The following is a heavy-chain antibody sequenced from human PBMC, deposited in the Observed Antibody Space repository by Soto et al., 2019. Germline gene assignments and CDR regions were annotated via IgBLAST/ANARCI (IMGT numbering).Heavy chain of an antibody. V-gene: IGHV3-30-3*01. J-gene: IGHJ4*02. D-gene: IGHD3-16*01. CDR3: ARDSGIMITFGGVGPLDY. CDR2: ISYDGSNK. Sequence: QVQLVESGGGVVQPGRSLRLSCAASGFTFSSYAMHWVRQAPGKGLEGVAVISYDGSNKYYADSVKGRFTISRDNSKNTLYLQMNSLRAEDTAVYYCARDSGIMITFGGVGPLDYWGQGTLVTVSS. CDR1: GFTFSSYA.